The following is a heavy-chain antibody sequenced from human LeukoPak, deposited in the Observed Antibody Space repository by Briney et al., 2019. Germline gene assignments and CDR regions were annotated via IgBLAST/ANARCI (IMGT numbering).Heavy chain of an antibody. CDR2: MNTGNGNT. CDR3: ARAGKGAYYYGSRDNWFDT. V-gene: IGHV1-3*04. D-gene: IGHD3-22*01. Sequence: GASVKLSCKASGYTFTAYPLHWVRQAPGQRLEWMGWMNTGNGNTIYSQRFQGRVSITRGTSASTAYMELSSLRSEDTAVYCCARAGKGAYYYGSRDNWFDTWGQGTMVAVSS. CDR1: GYTFTAYP. J-gene: IGHJ5*02.